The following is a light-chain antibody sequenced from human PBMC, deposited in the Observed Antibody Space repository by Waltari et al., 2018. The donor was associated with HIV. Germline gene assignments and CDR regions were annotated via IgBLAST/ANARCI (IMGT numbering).Light chain of an antibody. CDR2: KDS. J-gene: IGLJ3*02. CDR1: VLAKKY. CDR3: YSAADNNLRV. Sequence: SSELTQPSSVSVSPGQTARIPCPGDVLAKKYARWFQQKPGQAPVLVIYKDSERPSGIPERFSGSSSGTTVTLTISGAQVEDEADYYCYSAADNNLRVFGGGTKLTVL. V-gene: IGLV3-27*01.